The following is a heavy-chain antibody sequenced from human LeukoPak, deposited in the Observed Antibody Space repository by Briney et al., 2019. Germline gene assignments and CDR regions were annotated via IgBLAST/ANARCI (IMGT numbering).Heavy chain of an antibody. CDR2: IYYNGDT. CDR3: ARALPSGVGASGY. Sequence: SETLSLTCSVSGGSISSSRSYWGWIRQTPGKGLEWVGSIYYNGDTYYNPSFKSRVSMSVDTAKNQISLILTSVTAADTAVYYCARALPSGVGASGYWGQGTLVTVSS. D-gene: IGHD1-26*01. CDR1: GGSISSSRSY. V-gene: IGHV4-39*07. J-gene: IGHJ4*02.